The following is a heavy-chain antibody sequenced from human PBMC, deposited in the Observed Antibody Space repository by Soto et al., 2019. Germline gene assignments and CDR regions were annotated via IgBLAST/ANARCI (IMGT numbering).Heavy chain of an antibody. CDR2: INHSGST. D-gene: IGHD3-22*01. V-gene: IGHV4-34*01. CDR1: GGSFSGYY. CDR3: ARVRYYDSSGY. Sequence: PSETLSLTCAVYGGSFSGYYWSWIRQPPGKGLEWIGEINHSGSTNYNPSLKSRVTISVDTSKNQFSLKLSSVTAADTAVYYCARVRYYDSSGYWGQGTLVTVSS. J-gene: IGHJ4*02.